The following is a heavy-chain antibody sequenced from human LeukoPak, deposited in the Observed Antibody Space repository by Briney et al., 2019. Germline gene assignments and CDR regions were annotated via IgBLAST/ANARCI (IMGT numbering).Heavy chain of an antibody. CDR2: ISGSGGST. D-gene: IGHD5-18*01. V-gene: IGHV3-23*01. CDR3: TKGTIWLPFDY. CDR1: GFTFSNYA. J-gene: IGHJ4*02. Sequence: GRSLRLSCAASGFTFSNYAMSWARQAPGKGLEWVSAISGSGGSTYYADSVKGRFTISRDNSKNTLYLQMNSLRAEDTAVYYCTKGTIWLPFDYWGQGTLVTVSS.